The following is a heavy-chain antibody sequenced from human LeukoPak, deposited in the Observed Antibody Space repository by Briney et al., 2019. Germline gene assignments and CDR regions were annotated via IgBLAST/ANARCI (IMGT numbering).Heavy chain of an antibody. CDR3: AREGRGYSYVDY. J-gene: IGHJ4*02. CDR1: GFTVSSNY. CDR2: IDSGGST. Sequence: GGSLRLSCAVSGFTVSSNYMSWVRQAPGEGLEWVSLIDSGGSTYYADSVKGRFTISRDNPKNTLYLQMNSLRAEDTAVYYCAREGRGYSYVDYWGQGTLVTVSS. D-gene: IGHD5-18*01. V-gene: IGHV3-53*01.